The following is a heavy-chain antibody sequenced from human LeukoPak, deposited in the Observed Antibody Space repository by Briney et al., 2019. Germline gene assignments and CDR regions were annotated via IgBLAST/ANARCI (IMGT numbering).Heavy chain of an antibody. V-gene: IGHV3-23*01. J-gene: IGHJ4*02. CDR3: ARDYRYSSGWPDDY. Sequence: PGGSLRLSCAASGFTFSSYAMSWVRQAPGKGLEWVSAISGSGGSTYYADSVKGRFTISRDNAKNSLYLQMNSLRAEDTAVYYCARDYRYSSGWPDDYWGQGTLVTVSS. CDR2: ISGSGGST. CDR1: GFTFSSYA. D-gene: IGHD6-19*01.